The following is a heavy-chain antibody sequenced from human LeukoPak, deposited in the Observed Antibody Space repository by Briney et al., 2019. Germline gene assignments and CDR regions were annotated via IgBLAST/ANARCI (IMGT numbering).Heavy chain of an antibody. CDR1: GGSISSGGYY. CDR3: ARVHCGGDCYPDY. V-gene: IGHV4-30-4*08. CDR2: IYYSGST. D-gene: IGHD2-21*02. J-gene: IGHJ4*02. Sequence: SETLSLTCTVSGGSISSGGYYWSWIRQHPGKGLEWIGYIYYSGSTYYNPSLKSRVTISVDTSKNQFSLKLSSVTAADTAVYYCARVHCGGDCYPDYWGQGTLVTVSS.